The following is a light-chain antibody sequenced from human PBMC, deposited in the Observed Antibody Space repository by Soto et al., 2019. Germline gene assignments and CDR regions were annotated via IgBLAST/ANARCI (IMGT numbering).Light chain of an antibody. CDR2: GAS. CDR3: QQYNNWPPIT. J-gene: IGKJ4*01. Sequence: EIVMTQSPATLSVSPGERATLSCRASQSVSINLAWYQQKPGQAPRLLIYGASTRATSIPARFSGSGSGTESTPTIGSLQSEDFAVYSCQQYNNWPPITFGGGTKVEIK. CDR1: QSVSIN. V-gene: IGKV3-15*01.